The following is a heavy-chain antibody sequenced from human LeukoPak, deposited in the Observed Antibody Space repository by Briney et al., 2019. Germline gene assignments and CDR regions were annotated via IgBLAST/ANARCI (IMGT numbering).Heavy chain of an antibody. V-gene: IGHV3-74*01. Sequence: LTGGSPRLSCAASGFSISTYWIHWVRQAPGKGLVWVSRINPDGSTTYYADSVKGRFTISRDNPKNTLYLQMNSLRAEDTAVYYCAKGGNIVGATPFDYWGQGTLVTVSS. J-gene: IGHJ4*02. CDR3: AKGGNIVGATPFDY. D-gene: IGHD1-26*01. CDR2: INPDGSTT. CDR1: GFSISTYW.